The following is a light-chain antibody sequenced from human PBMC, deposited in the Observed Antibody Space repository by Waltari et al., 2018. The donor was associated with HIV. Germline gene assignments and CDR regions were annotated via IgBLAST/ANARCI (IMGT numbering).Light chain of an antibody. CDR2: RNN. CDR3: ATWDDSLIWV. CDR1: NSNIGTTS. Sequence: QPVLTQPPSASGTPGHGVTISCSGSNSNIGTTSVYWYQHLPGMAPKLLIYRNNRRPSGFPGRFSCSRAGTSASLAISGLLSEDEADYYCATWDDSLIWVFGGGTKLTVL. V-gene: IGLV1-47*01. J-gene: IGLJ3*02.